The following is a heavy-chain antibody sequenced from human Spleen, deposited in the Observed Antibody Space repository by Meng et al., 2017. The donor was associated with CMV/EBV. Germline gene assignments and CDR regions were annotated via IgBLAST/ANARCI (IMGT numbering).Heavy chain of an antibody. D-gene: IGHD4-11*01. V-gene: IGHV1-46*01. Sequence: ASVKVSCKASGYTFRNYYMHWMRQAPGQGLEWMGIINPNGGGPNYAQKFQGRLIVTSDTSTSTVFMELSGLRSEDTAVYYCARDRLVTTFYYYYGMDVWSQGTPVTVSS. CDR1: GYTFRNYY. CDR2: INPNGGGP. J-gene: IGHJ6*02. CDR3: ARDRLVTTFYYYYGMDV.